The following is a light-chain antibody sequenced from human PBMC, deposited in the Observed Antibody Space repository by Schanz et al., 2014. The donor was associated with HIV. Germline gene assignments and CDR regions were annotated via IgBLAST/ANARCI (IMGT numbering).Light chain of an antibody. CDR1: SSNIGSVYD. V-gene: IGLV1-40*01. CDR2: ANS. CDR3: QSYDSGLSAVV. J-gene: IGLJ7*01. Sequence: QSVLTQPPSVSGAPGQRVTISCTGSSSNIGSVYDVHWYQQLPGTAPKHLIFANSDRPSGVPDRFSGSKSGTSASLAITGLQAEDEADYYCQSYDSGLSAVVFGGGTQLTVL.